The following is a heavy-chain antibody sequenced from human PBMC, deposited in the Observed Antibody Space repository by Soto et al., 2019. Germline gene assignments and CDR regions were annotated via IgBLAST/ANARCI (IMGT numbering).Heavy chain of an antibody. J-gene: IGHJ4*02. CDR3: ASGSGGGNW. D-gene: IGHD1-20*01. V-gene: IGHV4-30-4*01. Sequence: PSETLSLTCTVSGGSISSGDYYWSWIRQPPGKGLEWIGYIYYSGSTYYNPSLKSRVTISVDNSNNQFSLKLSSVTAADTAVYFCASGSGGGNWWGQGILVTVSS. CDR1: GGSISSGDYY. CDR2: IYYSGST.